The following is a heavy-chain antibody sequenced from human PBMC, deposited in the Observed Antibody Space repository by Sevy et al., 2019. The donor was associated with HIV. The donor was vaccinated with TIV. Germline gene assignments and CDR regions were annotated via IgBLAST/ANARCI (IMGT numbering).Heavy chain of an antibody. J-gene: IGHJ4*02. CDR3: AREGCTKPHDY. CDR1: GFTFSSYW. V-gene: IGHV3-23*01. Sequence: GGSLRLSCAASGFTFSSYWMTWVRQAPGKGLEWVSTFCFGDGKMYYADSVKGRFTFSRDISKNTVYLQMNSLRADDTAVYYCAREGCTKPHDYWGQGTLVTVSS. CDR2: FCFGDGKM. D-gene: IGHD2-8*01.